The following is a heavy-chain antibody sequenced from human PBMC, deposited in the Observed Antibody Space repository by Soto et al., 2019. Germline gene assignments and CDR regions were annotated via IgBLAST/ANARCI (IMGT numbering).Heavy chain of an antibody. CDR2: SSAYNGNT. Sequence: GASVKVSCKASGYTFTSYGISWVRQAPGQGLEWMGWSSAYNGNTNYAQKLQGRVTMTTDTSTSTAYMELRSLRSDDTAVYYCARDGEAIVDTTEFSFDYWGQGTLVTVSS. CDR1: GYTFTSYG. CDR3: ARDGEAIVDTTEFSFDY. D-gene: IGHD5-12*01. V-gene: IGHV1-18*01. J-gene: IGHJ4*02.